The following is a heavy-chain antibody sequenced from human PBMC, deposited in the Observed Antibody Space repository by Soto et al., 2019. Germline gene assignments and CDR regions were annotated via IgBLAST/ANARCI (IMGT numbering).Heavy chain of an antibody. Sequence: QVQLVQSVAEVKKPGSSVKVCCKASGGTFNNNAISWVRQAPGQGLEWMGGIIPILGTANYAQKFRGRVTITADESKSTGYMDLSSLRSEDTAVYYCARPYDSSDYYGGGMDVWGQGTTVTVSS. D-gene: IGHD3-22*01. V-gene: IGHV1-69*01. CDR3: ARPYDSSDYYGGGMDV. CDR1: GGTFNNNA. J-gene: IGHJ6*02. CDR2: IIPILGTA.